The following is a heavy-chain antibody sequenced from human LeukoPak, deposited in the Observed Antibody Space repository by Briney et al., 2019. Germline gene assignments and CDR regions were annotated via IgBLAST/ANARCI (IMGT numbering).Heavy chain of an antibody. D-gene: IGHD3-22*01. V-gene: IGHV4-59*01. CDR1: GGSFSGYY. J-gene: IGHJ3*02. CDR3: ARDRVYYYDTQDAFDI. CDR2: IYYSGST. Sequence: PSETLSLTCAVYGGSFSGYYWSWIRQPPGKGLEWIGYIYYSGSTNYNPSLKSRVTISVDTSKNQFSLKLSSVTAADTAVYYCARDRVYYYDTQDAFDIWGQGTMVTVSS.